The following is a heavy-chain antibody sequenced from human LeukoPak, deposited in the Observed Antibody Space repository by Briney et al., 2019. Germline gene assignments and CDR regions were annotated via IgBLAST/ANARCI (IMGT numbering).Heavy chain of an antibody. Sequence: SETLSLTCAVYGGSFSGYYWSWIRQPPGKGREGIGEINHSGSTNYNPSLKSRVTISVDTSKNQFSLNLRSGTAADTAVYFCARDNPRTTGYSSGSSFDFWGQGILVTVSS. D-gene: IGHD6-19*01. CDR1: GGSFSGYY. V-gene: IGHV4-34*01. J-gene: IGHJ4*02. CDR2: INHSGST. CDR3: ARDNPRTTGYSSGSSFDF.